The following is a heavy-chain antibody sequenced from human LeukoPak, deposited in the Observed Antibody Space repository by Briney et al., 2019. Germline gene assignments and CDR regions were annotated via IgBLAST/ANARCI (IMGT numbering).Heavy chain of an antibody. CDR1: GYSFTNYW. Sequence: KDGESLKISCKGSGYSFTNYWIGWVRQMPGKGLEWMGIIYPGDSDTRYSPSFQGQVTISADKSITTAYLQWSSLKASDTAMYYCARLISGRTPDAYNSFDYWGQGTLVTVSS. J-gene: IGHJ4*02. CDR3: ARLISGRTPDAYNSFDY. CDR2: IYPGDSDT. V-gene: IGHV5-51*01. D-gene: IGHD5-24*01.